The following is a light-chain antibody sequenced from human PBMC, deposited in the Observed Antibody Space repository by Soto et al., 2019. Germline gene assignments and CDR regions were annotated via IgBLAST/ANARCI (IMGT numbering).Light chain of an antibody. CDR3: QQYNNWPRT. Sequence: DIQVTQSPSSVSASVGDRVTITCRASQDIVAYLAWYQHKPGKAPNLLIYAASSLQSGVPSRFSGSGSGTEFTLTISSLQSEDFAVYYCQQYNNWPRTFGQGTKVDIK. J-gene: IGKJ1*01. V-gene: IGKV1-16*01. CDR1: QDIVAY. CDR2: AAS.